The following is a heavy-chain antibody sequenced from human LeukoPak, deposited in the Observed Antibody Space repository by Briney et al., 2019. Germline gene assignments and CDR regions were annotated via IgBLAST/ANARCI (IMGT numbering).Heavy chain of an antibody. CDR2: IYHSGST. D-gene: IGHD5-12*01. Sequence: PSETLSLTCTVSGGSISSYYWSWIRQPPGKGLEWIGYIYHSGSTYYNPSLKSRVTISVDRSKNQFSLKLSSVTAADTAVYYCAREKRRVAYNAFDIWGQGTMVTVSS. J-gene: IGHJ3*02. CDR3: AREKRRVAYNAFDI. V-gene: IGHV4-59*01. CDR1: GGSISSYY.